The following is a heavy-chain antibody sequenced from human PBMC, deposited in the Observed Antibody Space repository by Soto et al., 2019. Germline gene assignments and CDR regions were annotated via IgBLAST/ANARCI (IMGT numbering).Heavy chain of an antibody. V-gene: IGHV2-5*02. J-gene: IGHJ2*01. CDR3: AHTHSGSYYRWYFDL. CDR2: IYWDDDK. Sequence: QITLKESGPTLVKPTQTLTLTCTFSGFSLSTSGVGVGWIRQPPGKALEWLALIYWDDDKRYSPSLKSRLTITKDTAKNQVVLTMTNMDPVDTATYYCAHTHSGSYYRWYFDLWGRGTLVTVSS. D-gene: IGHD1-26*01. CDR1: GFSLSTSGVG.